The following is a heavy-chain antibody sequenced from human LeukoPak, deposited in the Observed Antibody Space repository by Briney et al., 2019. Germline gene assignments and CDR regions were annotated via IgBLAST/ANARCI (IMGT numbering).Heavy chain of an antibody. Sequence: ASVKVSCKASGYTFTSYGISWVRQAPGQGLEWMGWISAYNGNTNYAQKLQGRVTMTTDTSTRTAYMELRSLRSDDTAVYYCARDRAEMATILRAHRYFDYWGQGTLVTVSS. V-gene: IGHV1-18*01. J-gene: IGHJ4*02. CDR1: GYTFTSYG. D-gene: IGHD5-24*01. CDR2: ISAYNGNT. CDR3: ARDRAEMATILRAHRYFDY.